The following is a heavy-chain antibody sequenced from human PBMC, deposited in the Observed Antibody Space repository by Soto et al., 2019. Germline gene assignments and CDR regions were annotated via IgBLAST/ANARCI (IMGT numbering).Heavy chain of an antibody. CDR3: ALSSSWSSRYYGMDV. J-gene: IGHJ6*02. Sequence: PGGSLRLSCAASGFTFSSYAMSWVRQAPGKGLEWVSAISGSGGSTYYADSVKGRFTISRDNSKNTLYLQMNSLRAEDTAVYYCALSSSWSSRYYGMDVWGQGTTVTVSS. D-gene: IGHD6-13*01. V-gene: IGHV3-23*01. CDR1: GFTFSSYA. CDR2: ISGSGGST.